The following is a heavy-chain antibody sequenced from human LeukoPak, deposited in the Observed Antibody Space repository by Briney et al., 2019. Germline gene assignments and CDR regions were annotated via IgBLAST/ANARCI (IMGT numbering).Heavy chain of an antibody. J-gene: IGHJ3*02. CDR1: GGTFISYA. D-gene: IGHD3-16*02. CDR2: ISGSGGST. V-gene: IGHV3-23*01. CDR3: AKGGYDYVWGSYRYTSSSAFDI. Sequence: ASVTVSCKASGGTFISYAMSWVRQAPGEGLEWVSAISGSGGSTYYADSVKGRFTISRDNSKNTLYLQMNSLRAEDTAVYYCAKGGYDYVWGSYRYTSSSAFDIWGQGTMVTVSS.